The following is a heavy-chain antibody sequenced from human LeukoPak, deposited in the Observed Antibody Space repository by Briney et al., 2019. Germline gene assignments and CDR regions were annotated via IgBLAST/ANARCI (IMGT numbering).Heavy chain of an antibody. V-gene: IGHV3-74*01. J-gene: IGHJ6*02. CDR3: ARAMTTVTTGYYYYYYGMDV. CDR1: GFTFDDYA. D-gene: IGHD4-4*01. Sequence: GRSLRLSCAASGFTFDDYAMHWVRQAPGKGLVWVSRINSDGSSTSYADSVKGRFTISRDNAKNTLYLQMNSLRAEDTAVYYCARAMTTVTTGYYYYYYGMDVWGQGTTVTVSS. CDR2: INSDGSST.